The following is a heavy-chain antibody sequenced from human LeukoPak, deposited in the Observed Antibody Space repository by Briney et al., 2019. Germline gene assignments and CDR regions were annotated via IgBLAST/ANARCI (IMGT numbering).Heavy chain of an antibody. Sequence: SGPALVKPTQTLTLTCTFSGFSLSTSGMCVSWIRQPPGKALEWLARIDWDDDKYYSTSLKTRLTVSKDTSKNQVVLTMANMDPVDTATYFCTRGSLEGGLDYWGQGTLVTVSS. J-gene: IGHJ4*02. V-gene: IGHV2-70*11. CDR2: IDWDDDK. D-gene: IGHD2-15*01. CDR3: TRGSLEGGLDY. CDR1: GFSLSTSGMC.